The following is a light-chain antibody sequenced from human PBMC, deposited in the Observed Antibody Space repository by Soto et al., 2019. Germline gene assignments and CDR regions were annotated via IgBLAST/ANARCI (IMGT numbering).Light chain of an antibody. CDR2: ANS. Sequence: QSVLTQPPSVSGAPGQRVTISCTGSSSNIGAGYDVHWYQQLPGTAPKLLIYANSNRPSGVPDRFSGSKSGTSASLAITGLQADDEADYYCQSSDSSLNTLYVFGTGTKLTVL. CDR1: SSNIGAGYD. V-gene: IGLV1-40*01. J-gene: IGLJ1*01. CDR3: QSSDSSLNTLYV.